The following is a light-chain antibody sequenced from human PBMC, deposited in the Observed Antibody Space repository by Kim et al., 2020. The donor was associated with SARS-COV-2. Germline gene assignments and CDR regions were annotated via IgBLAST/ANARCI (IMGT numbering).Light chain of an antibody. V-gene: IGKV1-5*03. CDR3: QQYNSYPLT. CDR1: QSISSW. Sequence: DIQMTQSPSTLSASVGDRVTITCRASQSISSWLAWYQQKPGKAPKLLIYKASSLESGVPSRFSGSGSGTEFTLTISSLQPDDFTTYYCQQYNSYPLTFGGRTKMDIK. CDR2: KAS. J-gene: IGKJ4*01.